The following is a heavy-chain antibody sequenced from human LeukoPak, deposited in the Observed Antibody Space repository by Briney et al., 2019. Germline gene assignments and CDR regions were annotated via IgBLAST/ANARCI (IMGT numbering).Heavy chain of an antibody. CDR3: ARNPYSSGWYAGEYYMDV. V-gene: IGHV4-4*07. CDR1: GGSLTTYY. J-gene: IGHJ6*03. CDR2: IYASGGA. Sequence: SETLSLTCTVSGGSLTTYYWNWIRQTARRGLELVGRIYASGGANYNPSLRDRLTMSIDTTKNQFSLKLISVTAADTAVYYCARNPYSSGWYAGEYYMDVWGKGTTVTVSS. D-gene: IGHD6-19*01.